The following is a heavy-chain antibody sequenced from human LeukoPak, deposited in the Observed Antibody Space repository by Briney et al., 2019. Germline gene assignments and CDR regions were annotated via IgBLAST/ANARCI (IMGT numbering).Heavy chain of an antibody. CDR3: AREVGYCSGGSCAMDV. Sequence: PGGSLRLSCAAYGFTFSSYSMNWVRQAPGKGLEWVSSISSSSSYIYYADSVKGRFTISRDNAKNSLYLQMNSLRAEDTAVYYCAREVGYCSGGSCAMDVWGKGTTVTVSS. V-gene: IGHV3-21*01. J-gene: IGHJ6*03. CDR2: ISSSSSYI. D-gene: IGHD2-15*01. CDR1: GFTFSSYS.